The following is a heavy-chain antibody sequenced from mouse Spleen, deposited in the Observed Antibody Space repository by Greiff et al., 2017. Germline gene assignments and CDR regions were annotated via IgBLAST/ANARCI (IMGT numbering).Heavy chain of an antibody. CDR2: ISNLAYSI. CDR1: GFTFSDYG. Sequence: EVKLVESGGGLVKPGGSLKLSCAASGFTFSDYGMAWVRQAPGKGPEWVAFISNLAYSIYYADTVTGRFTISRENAKNTLYLEMSSLRSEDTAMYYCARHPVRRAMDYWGQGTSVTVSS. V-gene: IGHV5-15*01. J-gene: IGHJ4*01. CDR3: ARHPVRRAMDY. D-gene: IGHD2-13*01.